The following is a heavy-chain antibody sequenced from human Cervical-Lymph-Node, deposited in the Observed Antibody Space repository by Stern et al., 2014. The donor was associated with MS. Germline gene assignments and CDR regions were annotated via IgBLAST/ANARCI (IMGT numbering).Heavy chain of an antibody. D-gene: IGHD3-16*01. Sequence: EVQLLESGGGLVQPGKSLRLSCAASGFTFDDYAMHWVRQAPGQGLEWVSGISWNSGDIGYADSVKGRFTISRDNAKNSLYLQMDSLRAEDTAFYYCAKGKRSFLLCGMDVWGQGTTVTVSS. V-gene: IGHV3-9*01. CDR2: ISWNSGDI. J-gene: IGHJ6*02. CDR1: GFTFDDYA. CDR3: AKGKRSFLLCGMDV.